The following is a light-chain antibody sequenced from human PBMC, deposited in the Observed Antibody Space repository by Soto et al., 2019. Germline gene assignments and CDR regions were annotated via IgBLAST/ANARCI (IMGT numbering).Light chain of an antibody. CDR2: GAS. J-gene: IGKJ4*01. Sequence: DIVMTQSPATLSVSPGERATPSCRSRHSIGSNLAWYQHKPGQAPRLLIIGASTRASDFPARFSGSGSGTDFTLTITSLQSEDFALYFCQQYYNWPLTFGGGTKVDIK. CDR1: HSIGSN. CDR3: QQYYNWPLT. V-gene: IGKV3-15*01.